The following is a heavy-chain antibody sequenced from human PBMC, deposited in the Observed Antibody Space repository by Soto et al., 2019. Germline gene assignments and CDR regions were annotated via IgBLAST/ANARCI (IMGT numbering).Heavy chain of an antibody. V-gene: IGHV4-39*01. D-gene: IGHD2-2*03. J-gene: IGHJ6*02. CDR2: ISDSGST. CDR1: GDSIKSDSSY. Sequence: SETLSLTCGVSGDSIKSDSSYWAWIRQPPGKGLEWIGSMYYSGSISDSGSTYYNPSLKSRVTISVDTSKNEFSLRLSSVTAADTAVYYCARLNGYCISTNCHGYYGMDVWGQGATVTVSS. CDR3: ARLNGYCISTNCHGYYGMDV.